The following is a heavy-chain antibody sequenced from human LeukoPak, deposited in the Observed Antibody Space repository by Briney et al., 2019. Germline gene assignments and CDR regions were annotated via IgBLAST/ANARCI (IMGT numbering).Heavy chain of an antibody. V-gene: IGHV1-2*04. CDR2: INPNSGGT. J-gene: IGHJ5*02. CDR3: ARDPTYYYGSGSYGWFDP. Sequence: ASVTVSCTASGYTFTVYYMHWVRQAPGQGLEWMGWINPNSGGTNYTQKFQGWVSMTRDTSISTAYMELSRLRSDDTGVYYCARDPTYYYGSGSYGWFDPWGQGTLVTVSS. D-gene: IGHD3-10*01. CDR1: GYTFTVYY.